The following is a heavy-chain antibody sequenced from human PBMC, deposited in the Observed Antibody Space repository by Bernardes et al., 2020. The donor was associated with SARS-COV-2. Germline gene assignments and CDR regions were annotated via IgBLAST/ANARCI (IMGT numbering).Heavy chain of an antibody. V-gene: IGHV4-59*08. CDR2: IYASGNT. J-gene: IGHJ6*02. CDR3: ARHRDYSNPRLNSYYYGMDV. Sequence: SETLSLTCTVSGASISNYYWSWIRQRPGKGLEWIGYIYASGNTNYNPSLKSRVTMSVDTSRSQFSLKLSSVTAADTAVYYCARHRDYSNPRLNSYYYGMDVWGQGTTVTVSS. D-gene: IGHD4-4*01. CDR1: GASISNYY.